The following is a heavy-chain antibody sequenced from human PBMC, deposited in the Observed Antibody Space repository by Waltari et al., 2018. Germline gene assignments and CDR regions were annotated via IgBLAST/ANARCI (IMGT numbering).Heavy chain of an antibody. J-gene: IGHJ4*02. CDR1: GYTFTSYA. D-gene: IGHD1-26*01. CDR3: ARALGGVGATSFDY. Sequence: QVQLVQSGAEVKKPGASVKVSCTASGYTFTSYAIHWVRQAPGQRLEWMGWINAGNGNTKYSQKFQGRVTITRDTSASTAYMELSSLRSEDTAVYYCARALGGVGATSFDYWGQGTLVTVSS. CDR2: INAGNGNT. V-gene: IGHV1-3*01.